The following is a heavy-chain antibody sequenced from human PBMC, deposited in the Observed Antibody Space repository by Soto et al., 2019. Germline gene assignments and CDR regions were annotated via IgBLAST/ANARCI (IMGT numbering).Heavy chain of an antibody. CDR2: IYYSGST. V-gene: IGHV4-31*03. J-gene: IGHJ4*02. D-gene: IGHD3-16*01. CDR1: GGSISSGGYY. CDR3: ARIMITFGGVPFPDY. Sequence: QVQLQESGPGLVKPSQTLSLTCTVSGGSISSGGYYWSWIRQHPGKGLEWIGYIYYSGSTYYNPSLEGRVTISVDTSKNQFSLKLSSVTAADTAVYYCARIMITFGGVPFPDYWGQGTLVTVSS.